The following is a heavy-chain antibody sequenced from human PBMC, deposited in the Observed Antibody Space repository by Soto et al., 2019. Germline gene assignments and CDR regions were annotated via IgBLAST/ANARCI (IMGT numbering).Heavy chain of an antibody. D-gene: IGHD3-9*01. CDR3: ARARGYYDMLTGYQPRIKLDY. Sequence: LSXTCAVYGGSFSGYYWSWIRQPPGKGLEWIGEVNHSGSTNYNPSLKSRVTISVDTSKNQFSLKLSSVTAADTAVYYCARARGYYDMLTGYQPRIKLDYWGQGTLVTVSS. CDR2: VNHSGST. J-gene: IGHJ4*02. V-gene: IGHV4-34*01. CDR1: GGSFSGYY.